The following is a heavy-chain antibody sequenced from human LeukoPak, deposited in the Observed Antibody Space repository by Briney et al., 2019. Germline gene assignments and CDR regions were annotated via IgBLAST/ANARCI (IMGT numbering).Heavy chain of an antibody. J-gene: IGHJ1*01. CDR3: TIAPSEIGGYYPEYFRH. Sequence: GRSLSLSCAASGFTFSSYWMHWVRLAAGQGLVWVSRIKRDGSINYPDFVKGRITIPRDNSKNTVTLQMKSLTPEHPRSYHCTIAPSEIGGYYPEYFRHWVQGALVTVSS. CDR1: GFTFSSYW. D-gene: IGHD3-22*01. CDR2: IKRDGSI. V-gene: IGHV3-74*01.